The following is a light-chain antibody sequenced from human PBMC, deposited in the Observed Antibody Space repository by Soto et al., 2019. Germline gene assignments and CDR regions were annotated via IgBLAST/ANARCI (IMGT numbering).Light chain of an antibody. Sequence: QSVLTQPRSVSGSPGQSVTISCTGTSSDVGGYNSVSWYQQHPGKAPKLMIYDVSGRPSGVPDRFSGSRSGNTASLTISGLQAEDEADYYCCSYAGSYTFSYVFGTGTKGTVL. CDR2: DVS. CDR3: CSYAGSYTFSYV. V-gene: IGLV2-11*01. CDR1: SSDVGGYNS. J-gene: IGLJ1*01.